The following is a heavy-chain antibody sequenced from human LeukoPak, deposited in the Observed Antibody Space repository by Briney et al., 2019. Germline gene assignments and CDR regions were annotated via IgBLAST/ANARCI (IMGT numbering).Heavy chain of an antibody. Sequence: PTETLSLTCTVAGDSISSDFWTWIRQPPGKGLEWIGYIYYSGRTNYTPSLKSRVTISVDTSRNQFSLKLSSVTAADTAVYYCARRGGLGIRGDYYFDYWGQGTVVTVSS. V-gene: IGHV4-59*08. D-gene: IGHD3-16*01. CDR2: IYYSGRT. CDR3: ARRGGLGIRGDYYFDY. J-gene: IGHJ4*02. CDR1: GDSISSDF.